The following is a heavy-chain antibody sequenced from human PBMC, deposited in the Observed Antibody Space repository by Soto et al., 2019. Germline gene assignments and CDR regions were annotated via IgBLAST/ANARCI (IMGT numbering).Heavy chain of an antibody. CDR3: ARGHSSGWQLEYFQH. J-gene: IGHJ1*01. CDR2: ISSSSSYI. Sequence: GGSLRLSCAASGFTFSSYSMNWVRQAPGKGLEWVSSISSSSSYIYYADSVKGRFTISRDNAKNSLYLQMNSLRAEDTAVYYCARGHSSGWQLEYFQHWGQGTLVTVSS. V-gene: IGHV3-21*01. CDR1: GFTFSSYS. D-gene: IGHD6-19*01.